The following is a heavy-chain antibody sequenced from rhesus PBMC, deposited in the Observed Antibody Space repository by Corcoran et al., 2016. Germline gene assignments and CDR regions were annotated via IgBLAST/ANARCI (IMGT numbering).Heavy chain of an antibody. CDR3: AREDSYYYFDY. J-gene: IGHJ4*01. V-gene: IGHV4-122*02. D-gene: IGHD3-16*01. CDR2: ISLRGST. Sequence: QVQLQESGPGLVKPSETLSLTCAVSGGSISSSYYYWSWIRQAPGKGLEWIGYISLRGSTSYNPSLKTRVTMSRDTSKNQCALKLSSVTAADTAVYYCAREDSYYYFDYWGQGVLVTVSS. CDR1: GGSISSSYYY.